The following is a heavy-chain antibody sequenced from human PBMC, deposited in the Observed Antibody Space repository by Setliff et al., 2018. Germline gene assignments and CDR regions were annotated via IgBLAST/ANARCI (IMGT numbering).Heavy chain of an antibody. V-gene: IGHV4-39*07. Sequence: SETLSLTCTVSGGSISSSSYYWGWIRQSPGKGLEWIGSIYYSGSTYYNPSLKSRVTISVDTSKNQFSLKLSSVTAADTAVYYCARQIDYGDFQYFDYWGQGTLVTVSS. CDR2: IYYSGST. J-gene: IGHJ4*02. D-gene: IGHD4-17*01. CDR3: ARQIDYGDFQYFDY. CDR1: GGSISSSSYY.